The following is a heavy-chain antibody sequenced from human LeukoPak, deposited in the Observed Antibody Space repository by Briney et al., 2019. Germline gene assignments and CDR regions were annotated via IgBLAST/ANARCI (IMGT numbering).Heavy chain of an antibody. J-gene: IGHJ4*02. Sequence: ASVKVSCKASGYSFTGYFIHWVRQAPGQGLEWMGCIDPNSGDTKYAQKFQGRVSTPRDTSTRTAYMELSRLRSDDTAVYFCARSGSTGYSLDYWGQGTLATVSS. CDR2: IDPNSGDT. CDR3: ARSGSTGYSLDY. D-gene: IGHD3-22*01. CDR1: GYSFTGYF. V-gene: IGHV1-2*02.